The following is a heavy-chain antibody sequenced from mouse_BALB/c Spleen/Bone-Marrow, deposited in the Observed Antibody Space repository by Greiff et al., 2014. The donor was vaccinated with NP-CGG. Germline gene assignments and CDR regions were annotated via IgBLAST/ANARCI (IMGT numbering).Heavy chain of an antibody. J-gene: IGHJ2*01. Sequence: VKLQQSGAELARPGASVKLSCKASGYPFTGYWMQWVTQRPGQGLEWIGIIYPGDGDPRYPEKFKGKATLTADKLSSTAYMHLRNLASEDSAVCDFARVFCDSTSAYWGQGTTLTVPS. V-gene: IGHV1-87*01. CDR3: ARVFCDSTSAY. D-gene: IGHD5-1*01. CDR1: GYPFTGYW. CDR2: IYPGDGDP.